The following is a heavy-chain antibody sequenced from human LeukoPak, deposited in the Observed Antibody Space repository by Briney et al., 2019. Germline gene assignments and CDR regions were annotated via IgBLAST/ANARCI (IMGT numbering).Heavy chain of an antibody. Sequence: GASVKVSCKASGGTFSSYAISWVRQAPGQGLEWMGGIIPIFGTANYAQKFQGRVTITADESTSTAYMELSSLRSEDTAVYYCARVVTIFGVDPLGYWGQGTLVTVSS. CDR2: IIPIFGTA. CDR1: GGTFSSYA. CDR3: ARVVTIFGVDPLGY. D-gene: IGHD3-3*01. V-gene: IGHV1-69*13. J-gene: IGHJ4*02.